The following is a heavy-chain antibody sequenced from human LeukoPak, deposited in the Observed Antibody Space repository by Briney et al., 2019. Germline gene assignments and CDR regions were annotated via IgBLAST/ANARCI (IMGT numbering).Heavy chain of an antibody. Sequence: GESLEISCKGDGYSFSNYWIGWVRQMPRKGLEWMGIIYPGDSDTRYSPSFQGQVTISADKSISAAYLQWSSLKASDTTMYYCARSTGGYNFDYWGQGTLVTVSS. D-gene: IGHD5-24*01. CDR1: GYSFSNYW. CDR3: ARSTGGYNFDY. V-gene: IGHV5-51*01. J-gene: IGHJ4*02. CDR2: IYPGDSDT.